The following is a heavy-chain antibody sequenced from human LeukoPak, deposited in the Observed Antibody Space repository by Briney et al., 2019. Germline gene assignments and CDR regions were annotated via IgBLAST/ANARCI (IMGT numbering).Heavy chain of an antibody. CDR1: SSYY. V-gene: IGHV3-48*03. CDR2: ISSSGSTI. D-gene: IGHD3-10*02. CDR3: AELGITMIGGV. Sequence: SSYYWGWVRQAPGKGLEWVSYISSSGSTIYYADSVKGRFTISRDNAKNSLYLQMNSLRAEDTAVYYCAELGITMIGGVWGKGTTVTISS. J-gene: IGHJ6*04.